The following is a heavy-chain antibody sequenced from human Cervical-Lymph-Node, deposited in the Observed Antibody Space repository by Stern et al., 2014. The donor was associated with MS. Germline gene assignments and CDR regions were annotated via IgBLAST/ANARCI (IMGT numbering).Heavy chain of an antibody. CDR2: INPSGGST. Sequence: MQLVESGAEVKKPGASVKVSCEASGYTFNRYYIHWVRQAPGQGLEWMGMINPSGGSTNYAQKLQGRVTMTRDTSTSTVYMELNSLKSDDTATYYCARDAHGDSFDYWGQGTLVTVSS. CDR3: ARDAHGDSFDY. CDR1: GYTFNRYY. V-gene: IGHV1-46*02. J-gene: IGHJ4*02. D-gene: IGHD4-17*01.